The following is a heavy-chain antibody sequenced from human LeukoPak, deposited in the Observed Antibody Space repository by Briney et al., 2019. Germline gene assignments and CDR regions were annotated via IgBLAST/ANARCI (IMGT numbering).Heavy chain of an antibody. J-gene: IGHJ4*02. D-gene: IGHD3-22*01. CDR3: ARDMMYDFDSSGYYDFDY. CDR1: GYTFTSYG. Sequence: GASVKVSCKASGYTFTSYGISWVRQAPGQGLEWMGWISAYNGNTDYAQKLQGRVTLTTDTSTTTAYMELRSLRSDDTAIYYCARDMMYDFDSSGYYDFDYWGQGTLVTVPS. CDR2: ISAYNGNT. V-gene: IGHV1-18*01.